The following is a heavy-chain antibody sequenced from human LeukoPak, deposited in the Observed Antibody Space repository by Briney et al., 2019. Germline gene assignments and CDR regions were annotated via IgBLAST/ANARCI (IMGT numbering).Heavy chain of an antibody. CDR2: IYTSGST. D-gene: IGHD6-13*01. Sequence: PSETLSLTCTVSGGSISSYYWRWIRQPAGKGLEWIGRIYTSGSTNYNPSLKSRVTMSVDTSKNQFSLKLSSVTAADTAVYYCARDFDSSWYYFDYWGQGTLVTVSS. CDR3: ARDFDSSWYYFDY. J-gene: IGHJ4*02. CDR1: GGSISSYY. V-gene: IGHV4-4*07.